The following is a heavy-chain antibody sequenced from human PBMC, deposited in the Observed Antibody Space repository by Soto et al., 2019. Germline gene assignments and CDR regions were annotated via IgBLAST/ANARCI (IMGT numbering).Heavy chain of an antibody. J-gene: IGHJ3*02. CDR2: ISYDGSNK. CDR3: ARAGYSYGTGAFDI. CDR1: GFTFSSYG. Sequence: GGSLRLSCAASGFTFSSYGMHWVRQAPGKGLEWVAVISYDGSNKYYADSVKGRFTISRDNSKNTLYLQMNSLRAEDTAVYYCARAGYSYGTGAFDIWGQGTMVTV. V-gene: IGHV3-30*03. D-gene: IGHD5-18*01.